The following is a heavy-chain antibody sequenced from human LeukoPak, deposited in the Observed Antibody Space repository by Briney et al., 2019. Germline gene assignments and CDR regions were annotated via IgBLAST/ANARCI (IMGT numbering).Heavy chain of an antibody. J-gene: IGHJ5*02. CDR2: INHSGST. Sequence: SETLSLTCAVYGGSFSGYYWSWIRQPPGKGLEWIGEINHSGSTNYNPSLKSRVTISVDTSKNQFSLKLSSVTAADTAVHYCARARGPNCSSTSCYSLDPWGQGTLVTVSS. D-gene: IGHD2-2*01. V-gene: IGHV4-34*01. CDR1: GGSFSGYY. CDR3: ARARGPNCSSTSCYSLDP.